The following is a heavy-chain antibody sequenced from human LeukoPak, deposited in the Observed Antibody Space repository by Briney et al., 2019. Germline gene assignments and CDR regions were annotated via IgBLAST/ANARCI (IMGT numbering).Heavy chain of an antibody. D-gene: IGHD6-19*01. J-gene: IGHJ4*02. CDR1: GYTFTGYY. Sequence: GTSVKVTCKASGYTFTGYYMHWVRQAPGQGLEWMGRINPNSGGTNYAQKFQGRVTTTRDTSISTAYMELSRLRSDDTAVYYCARGGFVRSGWYDPLRLNPFDYWGQGTLVTVSS. V-gene: IGHV1-2*06. CDR3: ARGGFVRSGWYDPLRLNPFDY. CDR2: INPNSGGT.